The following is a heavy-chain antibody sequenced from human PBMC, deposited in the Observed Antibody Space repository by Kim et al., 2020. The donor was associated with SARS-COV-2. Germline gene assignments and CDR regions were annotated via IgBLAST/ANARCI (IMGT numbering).Heavy chain of an antibody. D-gene: IGHD6-6*01. CDR3: AKDIKSSDRGWFFDY. Sequence: ADSVKGRFTISRDNAKKSLYLQMDSLRAEDTALYYCAKDIKSSDRGWFFDYWGQGILVTVSS. V-gene: IGHV3-9*01. J-gene: IGHJ4*02.